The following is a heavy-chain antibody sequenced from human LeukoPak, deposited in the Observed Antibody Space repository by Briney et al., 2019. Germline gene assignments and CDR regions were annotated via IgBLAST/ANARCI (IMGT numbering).Heavy chain of an antibody. CDR2: IYYSGST. D-gene: IGHD6-19*01. V-gene: IGHV4-39*07. J-gene: IGHJ5*02. CDR3: ARGLAVAGNFDP. CDR1: GGSISSSSYY. Sequence: PSETLSLTCTVSGGSISSSSYYWGWIRQPPGKGLEWIGSIYYSGSTYYNPSLKSRVTISVDTSKNQFSLKLSSVTAAGTAVYYCARGLAVAGNFDPWGQGTLVTVSS.